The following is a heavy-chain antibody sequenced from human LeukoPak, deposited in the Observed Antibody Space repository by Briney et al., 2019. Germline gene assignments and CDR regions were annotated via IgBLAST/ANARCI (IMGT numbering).Heavy chain of an antibody. J-gene: IGHJ3*02. CDR3: ARPLAVAGLDAFHI. V-gene: IGHV3-48*01. CDR2: ISDSSSAI. Sequence: GGSLRLSCAASGFTFGSYAMHWVRQAPGKGLEWVSYISDSSSAIHYADSVKGRFTISRDNAKKSLYLQMNSLRPEDTAVYYCARPLAVAGLDAFHIWGPGTRVTVSS. CDR1: GFTFGSYA. D-gene: IGHD6-19*01.